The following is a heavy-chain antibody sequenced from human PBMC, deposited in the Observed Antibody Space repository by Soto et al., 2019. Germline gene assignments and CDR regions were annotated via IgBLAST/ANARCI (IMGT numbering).Heavy chain of an antibody. V-gene: IGHV4-59*01. CDR2: IYYSGST. CDR3: AGRVLVGYYYYMDV. J-gene: IGHJ6*03. D-gene: IGHD2-2*01. CDR1: GGSISSYY. Sequence: QVQLQESGPGLVKPSETLSLTCTVSGGSISSYYWSWIRQPPGKGLEWIGYIYYSGSTNYNPSLKGRVTISVDTSKNQFSLKLSSVTAADTAVYYCAGRVLVGYYYYMDVWGKGTTVTVSS.